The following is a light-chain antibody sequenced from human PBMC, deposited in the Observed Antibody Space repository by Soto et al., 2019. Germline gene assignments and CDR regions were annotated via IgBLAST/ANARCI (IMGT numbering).Light chain of an antibody. CDR2: EVN. CDR3: SSYAGSNNLV. Sequence: QSALTQPPSASGSPGQSVTISCTGTSSDVGGYNYVPWYQQHPGKAPQLMIYEVNKRPSGVPDRFSGSKSGNTASLTVSGLQAEDEANYYCSSYAGSNNLVFGGGTKLTVL. V-gene: IGLV2-8*01. J-gene: IGLJ2*01. CDR1: SSDVGGYNY.